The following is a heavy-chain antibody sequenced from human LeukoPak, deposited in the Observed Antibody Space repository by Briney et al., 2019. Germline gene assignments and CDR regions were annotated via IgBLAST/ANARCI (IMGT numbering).Heavy chain of an antibody. CDR1: GYPFTSFG. Sequence: ASVKVSCKTSGYPFTSFGVSWVRQAPGQGLERMGWVSPYNGNTNFAQRFQGRLTLTTDTSTSTVYMELRSLRSDDTAVYFCARARRVQVIPVAESAEYFEHWGQGTLVTVSS. CDR2: VSPYNGNT. J-gene: IGHJ1*01. V-gene: IGHV1-18*01. D-gene: IGHD2-2*01. CDR3: ARARRVQVIPVAESAEYFEH.